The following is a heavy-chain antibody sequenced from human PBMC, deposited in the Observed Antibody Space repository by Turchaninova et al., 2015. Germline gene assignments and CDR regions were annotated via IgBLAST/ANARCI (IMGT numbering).Heavy chain of an antibody. D-gene: IGHD3-22*01. CDR3: ARGPDSTDYYFFY. CDR2: ITPIFGTA. J-gene: IGHJ4*02. V-gene: IGHV1-69*12. CDR1: GGNFSTSA. Sequence: QVQLVQSGAEVKKPGSSVKVSCKASGGNFSTSAISWMRQAPGQGLEWLGGITPIFGTANDAHKFPGRVTSTADESKRTAYMELSSLRSEDTALYYCARGPDSTDYYFFYWGQGTLVTVSS.